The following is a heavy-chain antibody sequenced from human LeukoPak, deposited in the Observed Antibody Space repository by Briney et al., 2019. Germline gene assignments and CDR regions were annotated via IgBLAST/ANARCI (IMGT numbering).Heavy chain of an antibody. V-gene: IGHV5-51*01. CDR1: GYSFTDYW. CDR3: ARDAGGYPDY. CDR2: IYPGNSET. J-gene: IGHJ4*02. Sequence: GESLKISCKGAGYSFTDYWIGWMRQMPGKDLEWLGTIYPGNSETRYRPSLQGQVTISADKSITTAYLQWSNLNASDTAMYFCARDAGGYPDYWGQGTLVTVSS. D-gene: IGHD2-8*02.